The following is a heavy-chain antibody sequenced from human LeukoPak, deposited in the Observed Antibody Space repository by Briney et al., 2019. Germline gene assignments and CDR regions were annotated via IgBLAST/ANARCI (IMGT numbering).Heavy chain of an antibody. Sequence: HPGGSLRLSCAASGFTFSGHEMNWVRQAPGKGLEWLSYINSRGNTVYYADSVKGRFTISRHNSKNTLYLQMNSLRAEDTAVYYCARGGGYYYDSSGIDAFDIWGQGTMVTVSS. D-gene: IGHD3-22*01. V-gene: IGHV3-48*03. CDR3: ARGGGYYYDSSGIDAFDI. CDR1: GFTFSGHE. J-gene: IGHJ3*02. CDR2: INSRGNTV.